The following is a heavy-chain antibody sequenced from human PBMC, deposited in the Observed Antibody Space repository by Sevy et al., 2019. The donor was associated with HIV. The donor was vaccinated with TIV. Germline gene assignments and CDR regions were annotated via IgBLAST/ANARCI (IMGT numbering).Heavy chain of an antibody. CDR1: GFTFSSYV. V-gene: IGHV3-23*01. D-gene: IGHD6-19*01. J-gene: IGHJ4*02. CDR2: ISGSGLST. Sequence: GGSLRLSCAASGFTFSSYVMSWVRQAPGKGLEWVSSISGSGLSTYYADSVKGRFTISRDNSKNTLYLQMNSLRAEDTAVYYCAKSGNIPVGIAVAGPYDAFFDYWGQGTLVTVSS. CDR3: AKSGNIPVGIAVAGPYDAFFDY.